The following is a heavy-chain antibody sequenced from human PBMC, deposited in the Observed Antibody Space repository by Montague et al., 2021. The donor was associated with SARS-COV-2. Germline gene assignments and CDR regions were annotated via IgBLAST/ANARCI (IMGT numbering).Heavy chain of an antibody. CDR3: AKDRWGVPGPLDPFDY. D-gene: IGHD3-10*01. CDR1: GFTFSSYA. V-gene: IGHV3-23*01. J-gene: IGHJ4*02. Sequence: SLRLSCAASGFTFSSYAMSWVRQAPGKGLEWGSTFTGGSGGSTYYANSVKGRFTISRDSSKNTLYLQMNNLRAEDTAVYYCAKDRWGVPGPLDPFDYWGQGTLVTVSS. CDR2: FTGGSGGST.